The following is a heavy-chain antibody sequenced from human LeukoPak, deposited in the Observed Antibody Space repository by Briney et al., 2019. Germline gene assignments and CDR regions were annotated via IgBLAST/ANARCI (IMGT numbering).Heavy chain of an antibody. CDR2: IYYSGST. Sequence: SETLSLTCTVSGGSISSYYWSWIRQPPGKGLELIGYIYYSGSTNYNPSLKHRVTISVDPSKNQFSLKLSSVTAADTAVYYCARVGYCSGGSCPKAFDIWGQGTMVTVSS. CDR3: ARVGYCSGGSCPKAFDI. J-gene: IGHJ3*02. V-gene: IGHV4-59*01. D-gene: IGHD2-15*01. CDR1: GGSISSYY.